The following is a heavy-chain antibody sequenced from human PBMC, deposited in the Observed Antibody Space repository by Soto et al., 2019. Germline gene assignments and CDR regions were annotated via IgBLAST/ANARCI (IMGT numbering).Heavy chain of an antibody. Sequence: HLVQSGPEVKKPGASITVSCKTSGDTFTNFGLSWVRQDPGQGLEWMGWIATSNSNRNYAQKIQGRLTLTTDTSTSTAYMELKSLRYDDTAVYYCATVLRGVVNWFDPWGQGTLVTVSS. J-gene: IGHJ5*02. D-gene: IGHD3-10*01. CDR3: ATVLRGVVNWFDP. V-gene: IGHV1-18*01. CDR2: IATSNSNR. CDR1: GDTFTNFG.